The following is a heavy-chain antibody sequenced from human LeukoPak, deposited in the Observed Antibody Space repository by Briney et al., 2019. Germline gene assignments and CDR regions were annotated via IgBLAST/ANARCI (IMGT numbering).Heavy chain of an antibody. CDR1: GGTFSSYA. D-gene: IGHD6-13*01. J-gene: IGHJ6*03. Sequence: SVTVSCKASGGTFSSYAISWVRQAPGQGLEWMGGIIPIFGTTNYAQKFQDRVTITADKSTSTAYMELSSLRSEDTAVYYCARVVGLTGYSSSWYSGYYYYMDVWGKGTTVTVSS. CDR3: ARVVGLTGYSSSWYSGYYYYMDV. CDR2: IIPIFGTT. V-gene: IGHV1-69*06.